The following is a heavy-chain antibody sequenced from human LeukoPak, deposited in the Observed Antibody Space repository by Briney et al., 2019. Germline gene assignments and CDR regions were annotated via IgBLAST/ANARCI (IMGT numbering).Heavy chain of an antibody. V-gene: IGHV4-39*01. J-gene: IGHJ4*02. D-gene: IGHD3-10*01. CDR2: IFYTGSG. Sequence: SETLSLTCTVSGDSISSRSHYWAWIRESPGKGLEWIGSIFYTGSGYYNPSLESRVTMSPDTSKNQISLKLTSVTAADTAVYYCARKTWFWYFDSWGQGILVTVSS. CDR1: GDSISSRSHY. CDR3: ARKTWFWYFDS.